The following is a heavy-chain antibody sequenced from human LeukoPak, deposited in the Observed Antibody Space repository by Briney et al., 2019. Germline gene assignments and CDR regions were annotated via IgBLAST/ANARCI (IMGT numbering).Heavy chain of an antibody. J-gene: IGHJ4*02. V-gene: IGHV3-23*01. CDR3: AKGLRFLEWSHYYFDY. Sequence: GGSLRLSCAASGFTFSSYAMSWVRQAPGKGLEWVSAISGSGGSTYYADSVKGRFTISRDNSKNTLYLQMNSLRAEDTAVYYCAKGLRFLEWSHYYFDYWGQGTLVTVSS. CDR2: ISGSGGST. D-gene: IGHD3-3*01. CDR1: GFTFSSYA.